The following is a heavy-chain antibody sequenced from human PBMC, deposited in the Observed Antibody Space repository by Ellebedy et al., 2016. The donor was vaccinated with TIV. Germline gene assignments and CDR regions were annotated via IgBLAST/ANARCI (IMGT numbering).Heavy chain of an antibody. CDR3: VRHRAKTATLGPIEY. CDR1: GFTFDDYA. V-gene: IGHV3-9*01. J-gene: IGHJ4*02. D-gene: IGHD1-7*01. CDR2: ISWNSGSI. Sequence: GGSLRLXXAASGFTFDDYAMHWVRQAPGKGLEWVSGISWNSGSIGYADSVKGRFTISRDNAKNSLYLQMNSLRAEDTAVYYCVRHRAKTATLGPIEYWGQGTLVTVSS.